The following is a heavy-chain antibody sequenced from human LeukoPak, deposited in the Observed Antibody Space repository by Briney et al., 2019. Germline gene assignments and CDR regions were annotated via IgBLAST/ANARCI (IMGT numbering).Heavy chain of an antibody. Sequence: GGSLRLSCAASGFTFSSHAMSWVRQAPGKGLEWVSAISGSGGSTYYADSVKGRFTISRDNSKNTLYLQMNSLRAEDTAVYYCAKDHTKYYYDSSGYYSYWGQGTLVTVSS. CDR2: ISGSGGST. CDR3: AKDHTKYYYDSSGYYSY. CDR1: GFTFSSHA. D-gene: IGHD3-22*01. J-gene: IGHJ4*02. V-gene: IGHV3-23*01.